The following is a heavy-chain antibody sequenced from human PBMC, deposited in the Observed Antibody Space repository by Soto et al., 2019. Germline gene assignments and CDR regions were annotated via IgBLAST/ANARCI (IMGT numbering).Heavy chain of an antibody. D-gene: IGHD3-10*01. J-gene: IGHJ4*02. CDR1: GFTFSSYA. Sequence: VQLLESGGGLVQPGGSLRLSCAASGFTFSSYAMSWVRQAPGKGLEWVSYISGSGTTIYYTDSVKGRFTVSRDNAKNSVYLQMNSLRAEDTAVYYCAGDPYYYASDYWGQGTLVTVSS. CDR3: AGDPYYYASDY. V-gene: IGHV3-48*04. CDR2: ISGSGTTI.